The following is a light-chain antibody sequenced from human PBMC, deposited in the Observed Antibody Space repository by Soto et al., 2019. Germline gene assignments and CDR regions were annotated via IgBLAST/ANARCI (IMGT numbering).Light chain of an antibody. CDR2: GAS. V-gene: IGKV3-15*01. CDR1: QSVSTN. CDR3: QHYYNWPFT. J-gene: IGKJ3*01. Sequence: EIVMTQSPATLSVSLGERATLSCRASQSVSTNLAWYQQKPGQAPRLLIYGASARATGFPGRFSGSGSGTEFTLTISSLQSEDFALYYCQHYYNWPFTFGPGPKVDIK.